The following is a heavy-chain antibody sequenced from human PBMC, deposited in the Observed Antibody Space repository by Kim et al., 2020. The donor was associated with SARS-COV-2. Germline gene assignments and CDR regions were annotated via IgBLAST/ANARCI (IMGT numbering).Heavy chain of an antibody. J-gene: IGHJ6*02. CDR2: MNPNSGNT. CDR3: ARGSGYDFWSGWLYYYGMDV. CDR1: GYTFTSYD. D-gene: IGHD3-3*01. Sequence: ASVKVSCKASGYTFTSYDINWVRQATGQGLEWMGWMNPNSGNTGYAQKFQGRVTMTRNTSISTAYMELSSLRSEDTAVYYCARGSGYDFWSGWLYYYGMDVWGQGTTVTVSS. V-gene: IGHV1-8*01.